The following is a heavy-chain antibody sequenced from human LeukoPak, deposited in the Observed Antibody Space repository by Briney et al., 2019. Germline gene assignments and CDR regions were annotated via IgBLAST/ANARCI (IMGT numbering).Heavy chain of an antibody. CDR1: GGSISSYY. D-gene: IGHD2-15*01. Sequence: KPSETLSLTCTVSGGSISSYYWSWIRQPPGKGLEWIGYIYYTGSTNYNHPLTSRVTISLDTPKNQFSLELTSVTAADTAVYYCARGLLCSGGGCYPGAPDTWGQGTMVTVSS. J-gene: IGHJ3*02. V-gene: IGHV4-59*01. CDR3: ARGLLCSGGGCYPGAPDT. CDR2: IYYTGST.